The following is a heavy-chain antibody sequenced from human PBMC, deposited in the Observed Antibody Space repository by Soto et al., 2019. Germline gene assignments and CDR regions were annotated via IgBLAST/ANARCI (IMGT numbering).Heavy chain of an antibody. CDR1: GYMFTGYY. D-gene: IGHD5-12*01. Sequence: ASVKVSCKASGYMFTGYYIHWVRQAPGQGLEWMGWINPKSGGTKYAQKFQGRVTMTTDTSTTTAYLELRSLRSDDTAVYYCARHHGPTTSENWFDPWGQGTLVTVSS. CDR2: INPKSGGT. J-gene: IGHJ5*02. V-gene: IGHV1-2*02. CDR3: ARHHGPTTSENWFDP.